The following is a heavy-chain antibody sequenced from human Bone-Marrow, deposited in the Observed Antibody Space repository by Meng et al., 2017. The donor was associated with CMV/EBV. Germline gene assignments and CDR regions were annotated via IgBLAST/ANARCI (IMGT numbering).Heavy chain of an antibody. Sequence: GGSLRLSCEASGFTFSSYGMHWVRQAPGKGLEWVAFIRYDGSNKYYADSVEGRFTISRDNSKNTLYLQMNSLRAEDTAVYYCAKDQLGGIRYYYYYGMDVWGQGTTVTVSS. CDR1: GFTFSSYG. D-gene: IGHD3-16*01. J-gene: IGHJ6*02. V-gene: IGHV3-30*02. CDR3: AKDQLGGIRYYYYYGMDV. CDR2: IRYDGSNK.